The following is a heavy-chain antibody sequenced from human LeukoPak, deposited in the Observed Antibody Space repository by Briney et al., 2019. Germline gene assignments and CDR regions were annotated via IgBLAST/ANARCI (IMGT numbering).Heavy chain of an antibody. V-gene: IGHV4-4*07. J-gene: IGHJ3*02. D-gene: IGHD1-26*01. CDR2: IYNSGST. CDR3: ARVGQGGFDI. Sequence: SETLSLTCTVSGGSISSYYWSWIRQPAGKGLEWIGRIYNSGSTNYNTSLRSRVAMSVDTSKNQFSLKLSSVTAADTAVYYCARVGQGGFDIWGQGTVVTVSS. CDR1: GGSISSYY.